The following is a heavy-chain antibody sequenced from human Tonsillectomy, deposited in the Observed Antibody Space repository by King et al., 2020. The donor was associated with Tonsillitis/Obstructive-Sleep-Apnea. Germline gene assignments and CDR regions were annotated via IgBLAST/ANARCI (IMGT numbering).Heavy chain of an antibody. CDR3: TRHVGGDFWSGYYTV. CDR1: GFTFSGSA. J-gene: IGHJ4*02. CDR2: IRRQANSYPA. V-gene: IGHV3-73*01. D-gene: IGHD3-3*01. Sequence: VQLVESGGGLVRPGGALKLSCAASGFTFSGSAMHWVRQASGKGLEWVGRIRRQANSYPAAYSASVKGMFTISRDDSKNKAYLQMNSLKTEDTAVYYCTRHVGGDFWSGYYTVWGQGTLVTVSS.